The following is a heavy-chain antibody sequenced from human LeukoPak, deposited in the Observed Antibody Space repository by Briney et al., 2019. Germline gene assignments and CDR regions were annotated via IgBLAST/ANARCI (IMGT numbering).Heavy chain of an antibody. J-gene: IGHJ4*02. Sequence: SETLSLTCTVSYGSISDISYYWGWIRQPPGEGLEWIGSIYYSGRTYYNSSLKSRVTISVDTSKNQFSLKVTSVTAADTAVYYCASAYYDILGGRFDYWGQGTLVAVSS. CDR1: YGSISDISYY. CDR3: ASAYYDILGGRFDY. CDR2: IYYSGRT. D-gene: IGHD3-9*01. V-gene: IGHV4-39*07.